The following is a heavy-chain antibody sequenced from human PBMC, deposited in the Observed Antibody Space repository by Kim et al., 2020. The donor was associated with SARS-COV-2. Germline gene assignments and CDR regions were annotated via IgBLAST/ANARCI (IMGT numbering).Heavy chain of an antibody. CDR3: ARAVIAAAGWYFDL. V-gene: IGHV1-2*02. CDR1: GYTFTGYY. CDR2: INPNSGGT. Sequence: ASVKVSCKASGYTFTGYYMHWVRQAPGQGLEWMGWINPNSGGTNYAQKFQGRVTMTRDTSISTAYMELSRLRSDDTAVYYCARAVIAAAGWYFDLWGRGTLVTVSS. J-gene: IGHJ2*01. D-gene: IGHD6-13*01.